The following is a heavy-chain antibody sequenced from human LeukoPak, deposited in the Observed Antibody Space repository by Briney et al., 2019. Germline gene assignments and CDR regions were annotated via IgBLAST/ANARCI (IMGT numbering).Heavy chain of an antibody. D-gene: IGHD3-22*01. V-gene: IGHV3-11*01. CDR2: ISASGNTK. CDR1: EVTFTAYH. J-gene: IGHJ2*01. CDR3: ATCDTSGRGSWYFDL. Sequence: GGSLRLSCVASEVTFTAYHMGWVRQAPGKGLEWLSYISASGNTKLYADSVKGRFTISRDNAKKSLFLQITSLRADEDTAVYYCATCDTSGRGSWYFDLWGRGTLVTVSS.